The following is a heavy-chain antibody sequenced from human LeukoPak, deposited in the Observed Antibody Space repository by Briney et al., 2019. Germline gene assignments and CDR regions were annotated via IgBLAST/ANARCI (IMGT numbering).Heavy chain of an antibody. J-gene: IGHJ2*01. CDR1: GYTFTSYG. V-gene: IGHV1-18*01. CDR2: ISVYNGNT. Sequence: ASVKVSCKTSGYTFTSYGISWVRQAPGQGLEWMGWISVYNGNTNYAQKFQGRVTMTTDTSTSTAYMELRSLRSDDTAVYYCARDGTSPWYFDLWGRGTLVTVSS. CDR3: ARDGTSPWYFDL. D-gene: IGHD1-14*01.